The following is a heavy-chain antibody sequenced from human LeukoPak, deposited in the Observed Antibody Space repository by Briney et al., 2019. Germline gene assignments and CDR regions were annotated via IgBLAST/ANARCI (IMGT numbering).Heavy chain of an antibody. V-gene: IGHV3-7*01. CDR3: GRFGYVAAVDS. CDR1: GFTFSSYW. CDR2: IEPAGSAT. D-gene: IGHD2-15*01. Sequence: PGGSLRLSCTASGFTFSSYWMTWVRQAPGKGLEWVANIEPAGSATYYVDSVKGRFTISRDNAMNLLYLQMNSLRAEDSAVYHCGRFGYVAAVDSWGQGALVTVSS. J-gene: IGHJ4*02.